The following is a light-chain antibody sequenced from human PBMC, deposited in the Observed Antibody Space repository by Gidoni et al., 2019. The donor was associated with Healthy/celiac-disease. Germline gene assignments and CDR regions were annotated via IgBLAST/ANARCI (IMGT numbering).Light chain of an antibody. V-gene: IGKV1-39*01. CDR1: QSISSY. Sequence: DIQMTQSPSSLSASVGDTVTITCRASQSISSYLNWYQQKPGQAPKLLIYAASSLQSGVPSRFSGSGSGTDFTLTISSLQPEDFATYYCQQSYSTPWTFGQGTRVESK. CDR2: AAS. J-gene: IGKJ1*01. CDR3: QQSYSTPWT.